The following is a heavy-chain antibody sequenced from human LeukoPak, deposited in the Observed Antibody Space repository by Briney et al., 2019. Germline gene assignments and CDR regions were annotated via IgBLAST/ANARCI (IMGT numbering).Heavy chain of an antibody. D-gene: IGHD3-16*01. CDR1: GGSISSSSYY. V-gene: IGHV4-39*07. Sequence: PSETLSLTCTISGGSISSSSYYWGWIRQPPGKGLEWIGSIYYSGSTYYNPSLKSRVTISIDTSKNQFSLKLSSVTAADTAVYYCARDLWASRPGYWGQGTLVTVSS. J-gene: IGHJ4*02. CDR2: IYYSGST. CDR3: ARDLWASRPGY.